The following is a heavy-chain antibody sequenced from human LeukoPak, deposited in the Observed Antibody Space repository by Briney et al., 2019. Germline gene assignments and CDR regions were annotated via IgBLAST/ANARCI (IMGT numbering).Heavy chain of an antibody. D-gene: IGHD1-26*01. Sequence: ASVKVSCKASGYTFTGYYMHWARQAPGQGLEWMGWINPNSGGTNYAQKFQGRVTMTRDTSISTAYMELSRLRSDDTAVYYCARRRSSDGAFDIWGQGTDVTVSS. CDR1: GYTFTGYY. CDR3: ARRRSSDGAFDI. V-gene: IGHV1-2*02. CDR2: INPNSGGT. J-gene: IGHJ3*02.